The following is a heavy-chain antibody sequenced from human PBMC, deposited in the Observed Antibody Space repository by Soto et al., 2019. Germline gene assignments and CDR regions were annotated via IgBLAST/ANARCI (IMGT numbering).Heavy chain of an antibody. CDR1: GFAFSSYG. J-gene: IGHJ6*02. D-gene: IGHD6-19*01. CDR3: AKGLAVGVLYYGMNV. V-gene: IGHV3-30*18. CDR2: ISHDGNNK. Sequence: PGGSLRLSCAASGFAFSSYGMHWVRQAPGKGLEWVAVISHDGNNKYYADSVKGRFTISRDNSKSTLFLQMSSLGVEDTAVFYCAKGLAVGVLYYGMNVWGQGTTVTVSS.